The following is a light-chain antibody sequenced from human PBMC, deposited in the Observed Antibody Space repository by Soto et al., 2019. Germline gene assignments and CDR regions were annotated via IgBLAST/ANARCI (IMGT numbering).Light chain of an antibody. V-gene: IGKV1-39*01. CDR3: QQSYSIPCT. CDR1: QRISSY. CDR2: AAS. J-gene: IGKJ2*02. Sequence: DIQMTQSPSSLSASVGDRVTITCRASQRISSYLNWYQEKPGKAPKLLIFAASSLQSGVPSRFSGSGSGTDFTLTISSLQPEDFATYFCQQSYSIPCTFGQGTKLEIK.